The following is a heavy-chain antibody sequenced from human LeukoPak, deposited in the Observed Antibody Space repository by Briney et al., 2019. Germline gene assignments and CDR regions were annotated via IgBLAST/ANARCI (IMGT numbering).Heavy chain of an antibody. CDR1: GGTFSSYA. D-gene: IGHD3-3*01. CDR2: IIPIFGTA. J-gene: IGHJ6*03. CDR3: ARDRRGTIFGVVTERPYYYYYYYMDV. Sequence: SVKVSCKASGGTFSSYAISWVRQAPGQGLEWMGRIIPIFGTANYEQKFQGRVTITTDESTSTAYMELSSLRSEDTAVYYCARDRRGTIFGVVTERPYYYYYYYMDVWGKGTTVTVSS. V-gene: IGHV1-69*05.